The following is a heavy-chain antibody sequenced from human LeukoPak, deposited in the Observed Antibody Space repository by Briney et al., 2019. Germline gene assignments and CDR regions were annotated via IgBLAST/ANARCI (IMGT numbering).Heavy chain of an antibody. CDR2: ISAYNGDT. Sequence: ASVKVSYKTSGYNFTNYGISWVRQAPGQGLEWMGWISAYNGDTNYAQKLQGRVTITTDTSTNTAYLARSNLRSGDTGFYFCAGAPSFGDYGGDYWGQGTLVTVSS. CDR3: AGAPSFGDYGGDY. CDR1: GYNFTNYG. V-gene: IGHV1-18*01. J-gene: IGHJ4*02. D-gene: IGHD4-17*01.